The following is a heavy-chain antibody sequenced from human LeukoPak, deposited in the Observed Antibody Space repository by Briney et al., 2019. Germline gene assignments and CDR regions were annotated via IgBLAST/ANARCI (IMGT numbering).Heavy chain of an antibody. Sequence: PGRSLRLSCTASGFTFGDYAMSWVRQAPGEGLEWVGVIRSKAYGGTTDYAASVKGRFTISRDDSKSVAYLQMNSLNTDDTALYYCTRYYYGSGSYYKFDSWGQGTLVTVSS. CDR1: GFTFGDYA. CDR3: TRYYYGSGSYYKFDS. CDR2: IRSKAYGGTT. D-gene: IGHD3-10*01. V-gene: IGHV3-49*04. J-gene: IGHJ4*02.